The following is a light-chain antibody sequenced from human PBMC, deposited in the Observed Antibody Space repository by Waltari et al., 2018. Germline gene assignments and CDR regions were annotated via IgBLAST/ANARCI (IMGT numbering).Light chain of an antibody. J-gene: IGKJ4*01. CDR1: QSVSSF. CDR2: DAS. Sequence: EIVLTQSPATLSLSPGERATLSCRASQSVSSFLAWFQQKPVQAPRLLIFDASKRATDIPARFSATGSVTDFTLTISSLEPEDFAVYYCQQRSNWPSLSFGGGTKVEIK. CDR3: QQRSNWPSLS. V-gene: IGKV3-11*01.